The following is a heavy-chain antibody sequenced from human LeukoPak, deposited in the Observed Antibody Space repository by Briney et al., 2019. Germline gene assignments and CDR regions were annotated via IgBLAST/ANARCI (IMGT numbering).Heavy chain of an antibody. J-gene: IGHJ4*02. CDR2: ISYDGSNK. CDR1: GFTFSSYG. D-gene: IGHD6-13*01. V-gene: IGHV3-30*18. Sequence: GGSLRLSCAASGFTFSSYGMHWVREAPGKGLEWVAVISYDGSNKYYADSVKGRFTISRDNSKNTLYLQMNSLRAEDTAVCYCAKDSSSWYSYFDYWGQGTLVTVSS. CDR3: AKDSSSWYSYFDY.